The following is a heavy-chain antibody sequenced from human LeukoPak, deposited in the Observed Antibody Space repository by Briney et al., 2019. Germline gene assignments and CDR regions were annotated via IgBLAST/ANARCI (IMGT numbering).Heavy chain of an antibody. Sequence: SVKVSCKASGGTFSSYAISWVRQAPGQGLEWMGGIIPIFGTANYAQKFQGRVTITADESTSTAYMELSSLRSEDTAVYYCARNRSDYYYMDVWGKGTTVTVSS. J-gene: IGHJ6*03. D-gene: IGHD1-26*01. CDR1: GGTFSSYA. V-gene: IGHV1-69*13. CDR3: ARNRSDYYYMDV. CDR2: IIPIFGTA.